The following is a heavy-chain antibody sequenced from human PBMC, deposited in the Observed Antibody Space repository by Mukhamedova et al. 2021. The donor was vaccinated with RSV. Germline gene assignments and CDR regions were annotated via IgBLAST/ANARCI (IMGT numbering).Heavy chain of an antibody. Sequence: GKGLEWIGEINHSGSTNYNPSLKSRVTISVDTSKNQFSLKLSSVTAADTAVYYCARDRNHLDYYYYYGMDVWGQGTTVTVSS. J-gene: IGHJ6*02. CDR3: ARDRNHLDYYYYYGMDV. CDR2: INHSGST. D-gene: IGHD1-14*01. V-gene: IGHV4-34*01.